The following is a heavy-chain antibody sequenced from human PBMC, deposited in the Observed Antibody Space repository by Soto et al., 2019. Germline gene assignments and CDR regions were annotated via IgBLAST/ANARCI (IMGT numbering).Heavy chain of an antibody. D-gene: IGHD6-19*01. V-gene: IGHV4-59*01. CDR1: GGSISNYY. CDR2: IYYTT. CDR3: ASMSPVAGGFHY. J-gene: IGHJ4*02. Sequence: QVQLQESGPGLVKPAETLSLTCTVSGGSISNYYWSWIRQAPGKGLEWIGYIYYTTNYNPSLKSRVTISADTSKNQISLKLTSVTAADTAVYYCASMSPVAGGFHYWGQGTLVTVSS.